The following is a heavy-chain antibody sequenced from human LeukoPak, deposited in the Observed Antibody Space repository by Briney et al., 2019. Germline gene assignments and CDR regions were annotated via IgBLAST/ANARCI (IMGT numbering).Heavy chain of an antibody. D-gene: IGHD6-19*01. CDR3: ARSVGVAGTVSVYYYYGMDV. V-gene: IGHV1-69*04. CDR2: IIPILGIA. J-gene: IGHJ6*02. CDR1: GGTFSSYA. Sequence: GASVKVSCKASGGTFSSYAINWVRQAPGQGLEWMGRIIPILGIANYAQKFQGRVTITADKSTSTAYMELSSLRSEDTAVYYCARSVGVAGTVSVYYYYGMDVWGQGTTVTVSS.